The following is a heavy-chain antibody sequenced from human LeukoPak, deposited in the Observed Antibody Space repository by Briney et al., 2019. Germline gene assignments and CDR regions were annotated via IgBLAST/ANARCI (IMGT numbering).Heavy chain of an antibody. CDR3: AKDVSDCGGDCYSNF. CDR1: GFTISSNY. J-gene: IGHJ4*02. D-gene: IGHD2-21*02. CDR2: ISGTGGTT. V-gene: IGHV3-23*01. Sequence: GGSLRLSCAASGFTISSNYMNWVRQAPGKGLEWVSTISGTGGTTYYADSVKGRFTISRDNSKNTLYLQMNSLRAEDTAVYYCAKDVSDCGGDCYSNFWGQGTLLTVSS.